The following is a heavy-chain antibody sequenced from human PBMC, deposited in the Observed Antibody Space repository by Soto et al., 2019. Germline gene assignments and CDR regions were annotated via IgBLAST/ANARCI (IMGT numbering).Heavy chain of an antibody. CDR2: IYYTGNT. CDR3: ASGHDAYKVRY. V-gene: IGHV4-31*03. J-gene: IGHJ4*02. CDR1: GGSISSGGTGSY. Sequence: QVQLQESGPGLVKPSQTLSLTCTVSGGSISSGGTGSYWTWIRQLPGKGLEWIGYIYYTGNTYYNPSLKSRPTISIGPSEHQFSLKPTSVTAADTAVYFCASGHDAYKVRYWGQGTLVTVSS. D-gene: IGHD1-1*01.